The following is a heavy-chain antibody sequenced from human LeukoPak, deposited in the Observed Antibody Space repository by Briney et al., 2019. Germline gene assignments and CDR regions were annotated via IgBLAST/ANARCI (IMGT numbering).Heavy chain of an antibody. J-gene: IGHJ4*02. D-gene: IGHD2-15*01. CDR2: IWYDGSNK. CDR3: ARDKVVAGYDY. Sequence: GGSLRLSCAASGFIFSDYGMHWVRQAPGKGLEWVAVIWYDGSNKYYADSVKGRFTISRDNSKNTLYLQMNSLRAEDTAVYYCARDKVVAGYDYWGQGTLVTVSS. CDR1: GFIFSDYG. V-gene: IGHV3-33*08.